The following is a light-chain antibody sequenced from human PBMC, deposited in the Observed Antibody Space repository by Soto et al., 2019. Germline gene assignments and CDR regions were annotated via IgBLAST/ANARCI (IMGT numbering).Light chain of an antibody. Sequence: EIVMTQSPATLSVSPGERATLSCRASQSVSSYLAWYQQRPGQAPRLLIYGASTRATGIPDRFSGSGSGTDFTLTISRLEPEDFAVYYCHQLVNSPQTFGQGTKVDIK. CDR1: QSVSSY. J-gene: IGKJ1*01. CDR3: HQLVNSPQT. V-gene: IGKV3-20*01. CDR2: GAS.